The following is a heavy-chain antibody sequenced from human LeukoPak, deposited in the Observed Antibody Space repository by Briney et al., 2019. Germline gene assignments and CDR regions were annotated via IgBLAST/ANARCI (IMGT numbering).Heavy chain of an antibody. J-gene: IGHJ4*02. CDR3: ARYRSDLTGDSSGYYFSGFDY. V-gene: IGHV3-21*01. Sequence: PGGSLRLSCAASGFTFSSYAMHWVRQAPGKGLEWVSSISSSSSYIYYADSVKGRFTISRDNAKNSLYLQMNSLRAEDTAVYYCARYRSDLTGDSSGYYFSGFDYWGQGTLVTVSS. CDR2: ISSSSSYI. CDR1: GFTFSSYA. D-gene: IGHD3-22*01.